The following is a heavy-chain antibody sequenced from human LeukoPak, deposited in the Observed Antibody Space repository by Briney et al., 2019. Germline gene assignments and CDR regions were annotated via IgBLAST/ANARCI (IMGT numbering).Heavy chain of an antibody. CDR1: GFTFTYYS. J-gene: IGHJ4*02. CDR2: ISSRNTSI. V-gene: IGHV3-48*04. Sequence: GGSLSLSCAASGFTFTYYSMNWVRKGPGQGLERVSFISSRNTSIYCADSVKGRFTISRDNAKNPLYLQMNSLRAEDTAVYYCATSPGVVGATTFDDWGQGALVTVSS. CDR3: ATSPGVVGATTFDD. D-gene: IGHD1-26*01.